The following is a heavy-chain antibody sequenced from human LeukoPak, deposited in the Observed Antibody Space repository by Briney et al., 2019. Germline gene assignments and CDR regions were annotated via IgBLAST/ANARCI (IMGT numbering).Heavy chain of an antibody. CDR1: GFTFSSHG. Sequence: GRSLRLSCAASGFTFSSHGMHWVRQAPGKGLEWVAVIWYDASNKYDADSVKGRFTVSRDNSKNTLYLQMNSLRAEGTAMYYCARNLRKYGSNSEYFDYWGQGTVVTVSS. V-gene: IGHV3-33*01. CDR2: IWYDASNK. J-gene: IGHJ4*02. D-gene: IGHD4-23*01. CDR3: ARNLRKYGSNSEYFDY.